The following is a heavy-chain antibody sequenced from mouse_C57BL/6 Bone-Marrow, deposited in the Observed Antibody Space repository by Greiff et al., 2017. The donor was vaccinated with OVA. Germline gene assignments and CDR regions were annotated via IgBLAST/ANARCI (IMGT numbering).Heavy chain of an antibody. CDR1: GYTFTSYW. CDR2: INPSNGGP. J-gene: IGHJ3*01. D-gene: IGHD2-3*01. CDR3: ARSMVTDSFAY. V-gene: IGHV1-53*01. Sequence: QVHVKQPGTELVKPGASVKLSCKASGYTFTSYWMHWVKQRPGQGLEWIGNINPSNGGPNYNEKFKSKATLTVDKSSSTAYMQLSSLTSEDSAVYYCARSMVTDSFAYWGQGTLVTVSA.